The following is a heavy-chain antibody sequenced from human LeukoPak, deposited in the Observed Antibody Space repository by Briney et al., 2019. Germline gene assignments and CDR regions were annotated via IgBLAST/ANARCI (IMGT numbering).Heavy chain of an antibody. CDR2: ISWNSGSI. CDR3: AKASIAAAAPGDAFDI. CDR1: GFTFDDYA. J-gene: IGHJ3*02. D-gene: IGHD6-13*01. V-gene: IGHV3-9*03. Sequence: GGSLRLSCAASGFTFDDYAMHWVRQAPGKGLEWVSGISWNSGSIGYADSVKGRFTISRDNAKNSLYLQMNSLRAEGMALYYCAKASIAAAAPGDAFDIWGQGTMVTVSS.